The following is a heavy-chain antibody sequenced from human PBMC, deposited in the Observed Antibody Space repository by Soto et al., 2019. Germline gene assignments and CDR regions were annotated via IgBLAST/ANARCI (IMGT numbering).Heavy chain of an antibody. CDR3: ARDLPSLEVRSYGMDV. V-gene: IGHV1-69*06. J-gene: IGHJ6*02. D-gene: IGHD3-10*01. Sequence: ASVKVSCKVSGGTFSSYRFSWVRQAPGQGLEWMGGITPVFGTPDYAQKFQGRVTVTADRSTNTAYMELSRLTSEDTAVYYCARDLPSLEVRSYGMDVWGQGTTVTAP. CDR2: ITPVFGTP. CDR1: GGTFSSYR.